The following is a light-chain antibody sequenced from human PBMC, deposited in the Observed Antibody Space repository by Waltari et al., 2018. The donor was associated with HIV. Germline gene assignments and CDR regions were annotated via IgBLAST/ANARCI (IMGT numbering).Light chain of an antibody. V-gene: IGLV1-47*01. CDR3: AAWDDSLSGPV. J-gene: IGLJ2*01. Sequence: QSVLTQPPSASGTPGQRVTISCSGSSSNIGSNYVYWYHQLPGSAPKLLIYRNDRRPSGVPDRCSGSQSGTSASLAIGGLRSDDEGYYYCAAWDDSLSGPVFGGGSKLTVL. CDR2: RND. CDR1: SSNIGSNY.